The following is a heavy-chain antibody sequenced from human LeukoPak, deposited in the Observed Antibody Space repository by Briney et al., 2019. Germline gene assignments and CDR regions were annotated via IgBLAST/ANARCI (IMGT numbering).Heavy chain of an antibody. CDR3: ARDRAARGSSIPY. CDR1: GFTFSSYA. V-gene: IGHV3-30-3*01. CDR2: ISYDGSNK. D-gene: IGHD6-6*01. J-gene: IGHJ4*02. Sequence: GRSLRLSCAASGFTFSSYAMHWVRQAPGKGLEWVAVISYDGSNKYYADSVKGRFTISRDNSKNTLYLQMNSLRAEDTAVYYCARDRAARGSSIPYWGRGTLVTVSS.